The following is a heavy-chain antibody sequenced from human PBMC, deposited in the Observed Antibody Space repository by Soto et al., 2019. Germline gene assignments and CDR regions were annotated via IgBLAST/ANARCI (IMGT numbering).Heavy chain of an antibody. Sequence: QVQLVQSGAEVKKPGASVKVSCKASGYTFTSYDINWVRQATGQGLEWMGWMNPNRGNTGYAQKFQGRAAMTRNTSISTAYMELSSLRSEDTAVYYCAGWNPVGMNWFDPWGQGTLVTVSS. D-gene: IGHD1-1*01. CDR1: GYTFTSYD. J-gene: IGHJ5*02. V-gene: IGHV1-8*01. CDR3: AGWNPVGMNWFDP. CDR2: MNPNRGNT.